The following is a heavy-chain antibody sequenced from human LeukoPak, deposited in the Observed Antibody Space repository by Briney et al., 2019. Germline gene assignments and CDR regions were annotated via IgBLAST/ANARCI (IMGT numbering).Heavy chain of an antibody. CDR3: AKGSINYFEY. V-gene: IGHV3-30*18. CDR1: GLTFRGSD. CDR2: VSHDGGNE. Sequence: GGSLRLSCAASGLTFRGSDMHWVRQAPGKGLEWVAFVSHDGGNENYADSVEGRFTISRDNHKNTLFLQLNSLRAEDTAVYYCAKGSINYFEYWGRGTLVTVSS. J-gene: IGHJ4*02.